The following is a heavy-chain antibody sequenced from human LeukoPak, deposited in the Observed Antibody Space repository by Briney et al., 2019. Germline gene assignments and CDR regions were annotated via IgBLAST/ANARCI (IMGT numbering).Heavy chain of an antibody. Sequence: GGSLRLSCADSGFTFSNAWMSWVRQAPGKGLEWVAVISYDGSNKYYADSVKGRFTISRDNSKNTLYLQMNSLRAEDTAVYYCAKGPRYCSGGSCYLRWYFDLWGRGTLVTVSS. CDR3: AKGPRYCSGGSCYLRWYFDL. D-gene: IGHD2-15*01. CDR2: ISYDGSNK. V-gene: IGHV3-30*18. CDR1: GFTFSNAW. J-gene: IGHJ2*01.